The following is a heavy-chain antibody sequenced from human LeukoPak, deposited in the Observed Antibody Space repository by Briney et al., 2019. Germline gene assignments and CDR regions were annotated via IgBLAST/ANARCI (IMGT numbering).Heavy chain of an antibody. CDR2: IGHGGSI. D-gene: IGHD1-26*01. J-gene: IGHJ6*03. Sequence: SETLSLTCTVSGGSFNLYSWTWIRQPPGRGLEWIAEIGHGGSINFNPSLKSRVSVSLDTSKNQFSLSLSSVTAADTAVYYCASRETFYFYYMDVWGNGTTVTVSS. CDR3: ASRETFYFYYMDV. CDR1: GGSFNLYS. V-gene: IGHV4-34*01.